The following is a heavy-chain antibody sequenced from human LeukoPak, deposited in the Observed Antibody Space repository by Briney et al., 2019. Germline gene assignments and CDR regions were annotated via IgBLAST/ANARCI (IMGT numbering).Heavy chain of an antibody. CDR2: INPKSGGT. CDR1: GYTFTGYY. J-gene: IGHJ4*02. CDR3: ARVRMSTGLDY. Sequence: ASVKVSCKASGYTFTGYYMHWVRQAPGQGGEWMGRINPKSGGTNYAQKFQGRDTITRDTSISTAYMELSRLTSDDTAVYYSARVRMSTGLDYWGQGTLVTVSS. V-gene: IGHV1-2*06. D-gene: IGHD2-15*01.